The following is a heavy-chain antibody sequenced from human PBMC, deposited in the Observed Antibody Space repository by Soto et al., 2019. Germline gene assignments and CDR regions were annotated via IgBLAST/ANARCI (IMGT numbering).Heavy chain of an antibody. D-gene: IGHD1-26*01. CDR3: AKKGLVGATRDYYYGMDF. CDR2: ISYDGSNK. CDR1: GFTFSSYG. V-gene: IGHV3-30*18. J-gene: IGHJ6*02. Sequence: QVQLVESGGGVVQPGRSLRLSCAASGFTFSSYGMHWVRQAPGKGLEWVAVISYDGSNKYYADSVKGRFTISIDNSKNTLYLQIHSLGAEDTAVYYCAKKGLVGATRDYYYGMDFWGQGTTVTVSS.